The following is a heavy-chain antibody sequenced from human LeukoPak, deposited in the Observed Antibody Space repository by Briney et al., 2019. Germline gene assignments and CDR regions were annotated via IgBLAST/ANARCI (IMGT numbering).Heavy chain of an antibody. CDR3: AREDANSTTTRALDY. CDR2: THASGTT. CDR1: GDSISNYF. D-gene: IGHD2-2*01. Sequence: SETLSLTCAVSGDSISNYFWTWIRQPAGKGLEWIGRTHASGTTNYNPSLKSRVTMSLDTSMSQSSLNLNSATAADTAVYYCAREDANSTTTRALDYWGQGALVTVSS. J-gene: IGHJ4*02. V-gene: IGHV4-4*07.